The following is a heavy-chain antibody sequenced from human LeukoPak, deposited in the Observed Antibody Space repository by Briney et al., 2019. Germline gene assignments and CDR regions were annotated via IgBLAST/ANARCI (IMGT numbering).Heavy chain of an antibody. CDR3: ARARGYSCGYSDY. CDR2: ISASNANT. J-gene: IGHJ4*02. CDR1: GYTFTSYD. Sequence: GAPVKVSCKASGYTFTSYDINWVRQATGQGLEWMGWISASNANTDYAQRFQGRVTMTTDTSTTTAYMELTSLRSDDTAVYYCARARGYSCGYSDYWGQGTLVTVSS. D-gene: IGHD5-18*01. V-gene: IGHV1-18*01.